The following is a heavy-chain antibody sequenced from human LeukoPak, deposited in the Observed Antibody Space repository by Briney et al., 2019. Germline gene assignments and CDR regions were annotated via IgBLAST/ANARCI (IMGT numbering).Heavy chain of an antibody. J-gene: IGHJ4*02. V-gene: IGHV3-23*01. CDR1: GFTFSSYA. D-gene: IGHD2-2*01. CDR2: LSGSGGNT. Sequence: GGSLRLSCAASGFTFSSYAMSWVRQAPGKGLEWVSALSGSGGNTYHADSVKGRFTISRDNSKNTLYLQMNSLRAEDTAGYYCAKVASLCTSTSCVRGGFDYWGQGTLVTVSS. CDR3: AKVASLCTSTSCVRGGFDY.